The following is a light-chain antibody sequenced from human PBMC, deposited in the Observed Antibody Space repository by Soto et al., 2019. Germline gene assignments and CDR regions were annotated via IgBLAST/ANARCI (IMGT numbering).Light chain of an antibody. J-gene: IGLJ2*01. Sequence: QSALTQPASVSGSPGQSITISCTGTSSDVGGYNYVSWYQQHPGKAPKLMIYDVSNRPSGVSNRFSGSKSGNTASLTISGLQAEDEADYYCISYTSSSVVFGGGTDVTVL. CDR3: ISYTSSSVV. CDR2: DVS. CDR1: SSDVGGYNY. V-gene: IGLV2-14*01.